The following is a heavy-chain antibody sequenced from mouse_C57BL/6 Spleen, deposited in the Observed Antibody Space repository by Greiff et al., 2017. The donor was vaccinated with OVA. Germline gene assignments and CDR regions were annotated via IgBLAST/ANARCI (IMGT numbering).Heavy chain of an antibody. V-gene: IGHV1-72*01. J-gene: IGHJ3*01. Sequence: QVQLKQPGAELVKPGASVKLSCKASGYTFPRYWMHWGKQRPGRGLEWIGRIVPISGGTKYNEKFKSKATLTVDKPSSTAYMQLSSLTSEDSAVYYCARYDYDPFAYWGQGTLVTVSA. CDR2: IVPISGGT. CDR1: GYTFPRYW. D-gene: IGHD2-4*01. CDR3: ARYDYDPFAY.